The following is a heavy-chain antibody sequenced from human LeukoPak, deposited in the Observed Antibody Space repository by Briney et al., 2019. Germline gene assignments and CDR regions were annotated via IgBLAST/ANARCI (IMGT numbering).Heavy chain of an antibody. J-gene: IGHJ4*02. CDR2: INHSGST. CDR3: ARNRRY. Sequence: SETLSLTCAVYGGSFSGYYWSWIRQPPGKGLEWIGEINHSGSTNYNPSLKSRVTISVDTPKNQFSLKLSSVTAADTAVYYCARNRRYWGQGTLVTVSS. CDR1: GGSFSGYY. V-gene: IGHV4-34*01.